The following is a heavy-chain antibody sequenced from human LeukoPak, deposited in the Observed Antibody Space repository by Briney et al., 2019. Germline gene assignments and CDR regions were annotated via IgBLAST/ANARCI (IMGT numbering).Heavy chain of an antibody. CDR3: ARDRQQLVRVDAFDI. V-gene: IGHV3-48*03. Sequence: PGGSLRLSCAASGFTFSSYEMNWVRQAPGKGLEWVSYISSSGSTIYYADSVKGRFTISRDNAKNSLYLQMNSLRAEDTALYYCARDRQQLVRVDAFDIWGQGTMVTVSS. J-gene: IGHJ3*02. D-gene: IGHD6-13*01. CDR1: GFTFSSYE. CDR2: ISSSGSTI.